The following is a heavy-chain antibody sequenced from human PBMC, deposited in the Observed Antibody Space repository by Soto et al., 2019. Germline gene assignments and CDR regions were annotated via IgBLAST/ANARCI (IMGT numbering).Heavy chain of an antibody. D-gene: IGHD2-15*01. CDR1: GGSFSGYY. CDR2: INHSGST. J-gene: IGHJ4*02. V-gene: IGHV4-34*01. Sequence: PSETLSLTCAVYGGSFSGYYWSWIRQPPGKGLEWIGEINHSGSTNYNPSLKSRVTISVDTSKNQFSLKLSSVTAADTAVYYCAREVAGPFDYWGQGTLVTVSS. CDR3: AREVAGPFDY.